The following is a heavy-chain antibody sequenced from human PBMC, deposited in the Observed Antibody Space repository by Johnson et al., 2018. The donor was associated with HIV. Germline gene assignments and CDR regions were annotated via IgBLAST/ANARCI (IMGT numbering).Heavy chain of an antibody. CDR3: ARDPVSHYYDSSGSLDDAFDI. J-gene: IGHJ3*02. Sequence: VQLVESGGGLVQPGGSLRLSCAASGFTFSSYWMSWVRQAPGKGLEWVANIKQDGREQYYVDSVKGRFTISRDNAKNSLYLQMNSLRAEDTAVYYCARDPVSHYYDSSGSLDDAFDIWGQGTMVTVSS. D-gene: IGHD3-22*01. CDR2: IKQDGREQ. CDR1: GFTFSSYW. V-gene: IGHV3-7*01.